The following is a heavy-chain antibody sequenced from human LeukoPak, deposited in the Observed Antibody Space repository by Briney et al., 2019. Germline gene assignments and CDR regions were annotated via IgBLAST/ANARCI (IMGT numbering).Heavy chain of an antibody. D-gene: IGHD2-8*01. CDR2: IYYSGTT. Sequence: SETLSLTCTVSGGPIRTSGNYWSWIRHHPGKGLEWMGCIYYSGTTYDSPSLKSRLTVSVDTSKNQFFLDLTSVTAADTAVYYCARLVYGNGWQIDYWGRGTLVTVSS. J-gene: IGHJ4*02. CDR3: ARLVYGNGWQIDY. V-gene: IGHV4-31*03. CDR1: GGPIRTSGNY.